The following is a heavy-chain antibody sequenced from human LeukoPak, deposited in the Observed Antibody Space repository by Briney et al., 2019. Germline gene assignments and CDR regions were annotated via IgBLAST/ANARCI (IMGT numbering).Heavy chain of an antibody. Sequence: MAGGSLRLSCAASGFTFSSYSMNWVRQAPGKGLEWVSSISSSSSYIYYADSVKGRFTISRDNAKNSLYLQMNSLRAEDTAVYYCAKDKTSIAAAGTIDYWGQGTLVTVSS. D-gene: IGHD6-13*01. J-gene: IGHJ4*02. CDR2: ISSSSSYI. CDR3: AKDKTSIAAAGTIDY. V-gene: IGHV3-21*01. CDR1: GFTFSSYS.